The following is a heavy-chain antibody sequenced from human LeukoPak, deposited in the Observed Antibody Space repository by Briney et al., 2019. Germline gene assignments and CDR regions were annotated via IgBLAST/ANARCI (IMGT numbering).Heavy chain of an antibody. CDR1: GFTFSSYW. CDR2: INQDGSEK. V-gene: IGHV3-7*03. J-gene: IGHJ4*02. CDR3: ARGFWNSDF. D-gene: IGHD1-1*01. Sequence: GGSLRLSCEASGFTFSSYWMTWVRQAPGKGLEWVANINQDGSEKHYVDSLKGRFTISRDNAKASLYLQMSSLSAEDTAVYYCARGFWNSDFWGQGTLVTVSS.